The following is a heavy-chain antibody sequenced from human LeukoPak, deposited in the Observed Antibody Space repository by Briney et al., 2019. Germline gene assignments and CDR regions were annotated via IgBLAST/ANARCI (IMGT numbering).Heavy chain of an antibody. CDR3: VRDLGGRYGY. CDR1: GFTFSSYG. CDR2: IWYDGSNT. V-gene: IGHV3-33*01. Sequence: GGSLRLSCAASGFTFSSYGMHWVRQAPGKGLEWVAVIWYDGSNTYYADSVKGRFTISRDNARNNLYLQMNSLRAEDTAVYYCVRDLGGRYGYWGQGTLVTVSS. D-gene: IGHD1-26*01. J-gene: IGHJ4*02.